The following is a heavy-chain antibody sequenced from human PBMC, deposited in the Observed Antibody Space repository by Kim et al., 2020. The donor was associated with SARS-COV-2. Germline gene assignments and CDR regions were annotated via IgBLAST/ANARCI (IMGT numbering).Heavy chain of an antibody. CDR1: GFTFSSYS. V-gene: IGHV3-21*01. J-gene: IGHJ4*02. Sequence: GGSLRLSCAASGFTFSSYSMNWVRQAPGKGLEWASSISSSSSYIYYADSVKGRFTISRDNAKNSLYLQMNSLRAEDTAVYYCAREGDISVYAIDYWGQGTLVTVSS. CDR2: ISSSSSYI. CDR3: AREGDISVYAIDY. D-gene: IGHD3-22*01.